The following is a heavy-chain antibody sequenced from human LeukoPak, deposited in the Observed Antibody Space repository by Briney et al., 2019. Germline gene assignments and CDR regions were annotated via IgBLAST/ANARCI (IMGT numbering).Heavy chain of an antibody. CDR3: ARRGFSYYYGSGSYRGNWFDP. D-gene: IGHD3-10*01. CDR1: GGSFSGYY. V-gene: IGHV4-34*01. Sequence: SETLSLTCAVYGGSFSGYYWSWIRQPPGKGLEWIGEINHSGSTNYNPSLKSRVTISVDTSKNQFSLKLSSVTAADTAVYYCARRGFSYYYGSGSYRGNWFDPWGQGTLVTVSS. J-gene: IGHJ5*02. CDR2: INHSGST.